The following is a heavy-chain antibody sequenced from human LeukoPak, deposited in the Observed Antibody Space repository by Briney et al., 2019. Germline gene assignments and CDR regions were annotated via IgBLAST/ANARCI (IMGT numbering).Heavy chain of an antibody. CDR3: ATVERGSSWWDALHH. D-gene: IGHD6-13*01. V-gene: IGHV1-2*02. CDR1: GYTFTASI. J-gene: IGHJ1*01. CDR2: IDPKSGGT. Sequence: GSLKVSCEASGYTFTASIINWVRQGPRPGLGWVGWIDPKSGGTGYEQKFQGRINMTRDTSINTAYMELNFLRSDDTAVHFCATVERGSSWWDALHHWGQGSLVTVSS.